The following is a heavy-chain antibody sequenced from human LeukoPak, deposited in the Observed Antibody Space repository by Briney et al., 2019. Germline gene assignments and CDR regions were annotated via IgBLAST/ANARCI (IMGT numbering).Heavy chain of an antibody. Sequence: PGGSLRPSCAASGFTFTNYGMNWVRQTPGKGLEWVSSISSSSTYKYYADSVKGRFTTSRDNARNSLYLQMNSLRVDDTAVYYCYPHYYGSGNLNWFDPWGQGTLVTVSS. D-gene: IGHD3-10*01. CDR3: YPHYYGSGNLNWFDP. CDR2: ISSSSTYK. J-gene: IGHJ5*02. CDR1: GFTFTNYG. V-gene: IGHV3-21*01.